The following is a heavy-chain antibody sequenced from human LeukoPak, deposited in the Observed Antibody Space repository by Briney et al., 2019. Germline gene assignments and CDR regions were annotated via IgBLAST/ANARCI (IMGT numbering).Heavy chain of an antibody. CDR1: GGSFSGYY. CDR3: ARLIPHGIAVADRRVRYYFDY. J-gene: IGHJ4*02. D-gene: IGHD6-19*01. Sequence: PSETLSLTCAVYGGSFSGYYWSWIRQPPGKGLEWIGEINHSGSTNYNPSLKSRVTISVDTSKNQFSLKLSSVTAADTAVYYCARLIPHGIAVADRRVRYYFDYWGRGTLVTVSS. CDR2: INHSGST. V-gene: IGHV4-34*01.